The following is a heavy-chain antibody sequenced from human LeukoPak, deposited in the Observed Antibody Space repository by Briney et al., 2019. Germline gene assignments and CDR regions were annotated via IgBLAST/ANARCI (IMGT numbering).Heavy chain of an antibody. CDR2: IYNSETT. CDR3: ARVVYSHYWPEGMDV. J-gene: IGHJ6*02. V-gene: IGHV4-59*01. D-gene: IGHD4-11*01. CDR1: GDSISSYY. Sequence: SETLSLTCTVSGDSISSYYWSWIRQPPGKGLEWIGYIYNSETTNYNPSLESRVTISEDTSKNQFSLMLTSVTAADTAVYYCARVVYSHYWPEGMDVWGQGTTVTVSS.